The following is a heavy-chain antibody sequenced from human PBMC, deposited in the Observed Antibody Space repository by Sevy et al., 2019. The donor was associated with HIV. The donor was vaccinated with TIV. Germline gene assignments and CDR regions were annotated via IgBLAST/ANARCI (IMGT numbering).Heavy chain of an antibody. CDR1: EFTFSSYG. V-gene: IGHV3-30*18. D-gene: IGHD6-6*01. CDR3: AKHHSTSISALDV. Sequence: GGSPRLSCEASEFTFSSYGMFWVRQTPGKGLEWVAFILYDGSNEYYADSVKGRFTISRDNSKNLLYLQMHSLRPDDTALYYCAKHHSTSISALDVWGQGTMVTVSS. CDR2: ILYDGSNE. J-gene: IGHJ3*01.